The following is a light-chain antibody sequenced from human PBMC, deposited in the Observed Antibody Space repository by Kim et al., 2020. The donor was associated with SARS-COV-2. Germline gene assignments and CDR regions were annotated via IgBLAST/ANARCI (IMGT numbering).Light chain of an antibody. Sequence: GDRVPITCRASQNIKRWLAWYQQRPGKAPKVLIYDASTLGSGVPSRFSGSGFGTEFTLTISSLQPDDFATYYCQQYNSYFGQGTKLEI. CDR3: QQYNSY. J-gene: IGKJ2*01. CDR2: DAS. CDR1: QNIKRW. V-gene: IGKV1-5*01.